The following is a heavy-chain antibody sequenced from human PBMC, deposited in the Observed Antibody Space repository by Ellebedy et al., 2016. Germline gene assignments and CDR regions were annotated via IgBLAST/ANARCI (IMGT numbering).Heavy chain of an antibody. CDR2: INQSGGT. CDR3: ARCFYDSSGNYYGGMDV. D-gene: IGHD3-22*01. Sequence: SDTLSLTCAVYGGSFSGSYWSWIRQFPGKGLEWIGEINQSGGTNYNPSLKSRVTISVDRSKNQFSLKLSSVTAADTAVYFCARCFYDSSGNYYGGMDVWGQGTTVTVSS. V-gene: IGHV4-34*01. CDR1: GGSFSGSY. J-gene: IGHJ6*02.